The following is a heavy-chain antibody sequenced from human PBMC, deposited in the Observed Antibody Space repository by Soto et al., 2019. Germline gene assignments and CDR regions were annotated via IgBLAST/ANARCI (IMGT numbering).Heavy chain of an antibody. CDR3: ARGVWNSPVTPTDDYYYYYYMDV. CDR2: ISAYNGNT. D-gene: IGHD1-7*01. CDR1: GYTFTSYG. V-gene: IGHV1-18*01. Sequence: GASVKVSCKASGYTFTSYGISWVRQAPGQGLEWMGWISAYNGNTNYAQKLQGRVTMTTDTSTSTAYMELRSLRSDDTAVYYCARGVWNSPVTPTDDYYYYYYMDVWGKGTTVTVSS. J-gene: IGHJ6*03.